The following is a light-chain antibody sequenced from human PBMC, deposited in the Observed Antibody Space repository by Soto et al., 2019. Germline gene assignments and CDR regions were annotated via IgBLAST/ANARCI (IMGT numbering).Light chain of an antibody. CDR2: DAS. Sequence: IQVTQSPSSLSASVGDRVTITCRAGQDISSALAWYQQKPGKAPKLLLYDASSLDAGVPSRFSGSGSGTDFTLSITSLRPEDFATYYCQQFNDFPLTFGGGTKVQIK. J-gene: IGKJ4*01. V-gene: IGKV1D-13*01. CDR1: QDISSA. CDR3: QQFNDFPLT.